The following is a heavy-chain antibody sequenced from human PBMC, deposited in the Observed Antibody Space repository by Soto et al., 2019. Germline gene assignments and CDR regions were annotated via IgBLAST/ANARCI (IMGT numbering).Heavy chain of an antibody. CDR2: ISGSGGST. CDR1: GVTFSSYA. D-gene: IGHD2-15*01. CDR3: AKGPIRQPQRAYCSGGSCSYYYYYGMDV. V-gene: IGHV3-23*01. Sequence: GGSLRLSCAASGVTFSSYAMSWVRQAPGKGLEWVSAISGSGGSTYYADSVKGRFTISRDNSKNTLYLQMNSLRAEDTAVYYCAKGPIRQPQRAYCSGGSCSYYYYYGMDVWGQGTTVTVSS. J-gene: IGHJ6*02.